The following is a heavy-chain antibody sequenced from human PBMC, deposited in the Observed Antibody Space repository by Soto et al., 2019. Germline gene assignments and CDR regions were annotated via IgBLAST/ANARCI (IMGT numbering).Heavy chain of an antibody. V-gene: IGHV1-8*01. J-gene: IGHJ4*02. D-gene: IGHD3-3*01. CDR3: ARAGRTYDFWSGLRHFDY. Sequence: EASVKVPCKASGYTFTSYDINWVRQATGQGLEWMGWMNPNSGNTGYAQKFQGRVTMTRNTSISTAYMELSSLRSEDTAVYYCARAGRTYDFWSGLRHFDYWGQGTLVTVS. CDR1: GYTFTSYD. CDR2: MNPNSGNT.